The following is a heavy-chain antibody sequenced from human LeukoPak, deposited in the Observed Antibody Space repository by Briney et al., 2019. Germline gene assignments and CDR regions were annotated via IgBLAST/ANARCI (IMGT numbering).Heavy chain of an antibody. D-gene: IGHD6-19*01. Sequence: PSETLSLTCTVSGGSISSSSYYWGWIRQPPGKGLEWIGSIYYSGSTYYNPSLKSRVTISVDTSKNQFSLKLSSVTAADTAVYYCARPMGIAVENWFDPWGQGTLVTVSS. V-gene: IGHV4-39*01. J-gene: IGHJ5*02. CDR2: IYYSGST. CDR1: GGSISSSSYY. CDR3: ARPMGIAVENWFDP.